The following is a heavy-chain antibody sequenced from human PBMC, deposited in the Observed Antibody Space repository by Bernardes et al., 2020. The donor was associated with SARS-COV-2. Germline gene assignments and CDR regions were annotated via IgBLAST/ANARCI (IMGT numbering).Heavy chain of an antibody. Sequence: SETLSLTCTVSGGSISSGGYYWTWIRQHPGKGLEWIGYIYYSGSTYYNPSLKSRVTISVDTSKSQFSLKLYSVTAADTAVYYCAGDDYAGNIGAFNIWGQGTMVTVSS. J-gene: IGHJ3*02. CDR1: GGSISSGGYY. CDR2: IYYSGST. CDR3: AGDDYAGNIGAFNI. D-gene: IGHD4-17*01. V-gene: IGHV4-31*03.